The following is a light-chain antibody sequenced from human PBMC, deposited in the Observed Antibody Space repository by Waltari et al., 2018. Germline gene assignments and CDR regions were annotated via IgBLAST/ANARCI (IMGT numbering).Light chain of an antibody. CDR3: AAWDDSLNGHWV. V-gene: IGLV1-44*01. Sequence: SVLAQPPSVSGTPGQRVTLSCSGSSANLRNHLVHWYQQLPGKAPKLLIYRSDQRPSGVPDRFSGSKSGTSASLAISGLQSEDEADYYCAAWDDSLNGHWVFGGGTKVTVL. CDR1: SANLRNHL. J-gene: IGLJ3*02. CDR2: RSD.